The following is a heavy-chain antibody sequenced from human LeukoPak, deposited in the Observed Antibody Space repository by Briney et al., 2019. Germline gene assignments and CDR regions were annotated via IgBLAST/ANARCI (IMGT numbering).Heavy chain of an antibody. CDR3: ARDREFGWFDP. CDR2: IIPIFGTA. D-gene: IGHD3-10*01. CDR1: GGTFSSYA. Sequence: GASVKVSCKAYGGTFSSYAISWVRQAPGQGLEWMGGIIPIFGTANYAQKFQGRDTITADESTSTAYMELSSLRSEDTAVYYCARDREFGWFDPWGQGTLVTVSS. J-gene: IGHJ5*02. V-gene: IGHV1-69*01.